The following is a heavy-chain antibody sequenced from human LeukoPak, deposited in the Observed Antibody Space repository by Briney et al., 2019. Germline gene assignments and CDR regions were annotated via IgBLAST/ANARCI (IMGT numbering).Heavy chain of an antibody. J-gene: IGHJ5*02. CDR1: GGSISSGGYS. D-gene: IGHD4-17*01. CDR3: ARTHDYGDFVGWFDP. Sequence: SETLSLTCAVSGGSISSGGYSWSWIRQPPGKGLEWIGYIYHSGSTYYNPFLKSRVTISVDRSKNQFSLKLSSVTAADTAVYYCARTHDYGDFVGWFDPWGQGTLVTVSS. V-gene: IGHV4-30-2*01. CDR2: IYHSGST.